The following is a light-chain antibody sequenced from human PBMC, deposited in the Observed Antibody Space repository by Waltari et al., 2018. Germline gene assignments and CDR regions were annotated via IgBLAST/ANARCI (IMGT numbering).Light chain of an antibody. J-gene: IGKJ1*01. Sequence: DIQMTQSPSTLSASVGDTVTITCRASQTISTWVAWYQQKPGKAPKLLIYKASSLQSAVPARFSGRGSGTEVTLTISSLQPDDFAIYFCQQSNSYPWTFGHGTKVEIK. V-gene: IGKV1-5*03. CDR2: KAS. CDR3: QQSNSYPWT. CDR1: QTISTW.